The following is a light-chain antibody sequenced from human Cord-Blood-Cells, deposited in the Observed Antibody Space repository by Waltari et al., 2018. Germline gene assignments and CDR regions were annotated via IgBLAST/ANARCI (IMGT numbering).Light chain of an antibody. J-gene: IGKJ5*01. CDR3: QQYDNHPIT. V-gene: IGKV1-33*01. CDR1: QDISNY. CDR2: DAS. Sequence: DIQMTQSPSSLSASVGDRVTITCQASQDISNYLNWYQQKPGKAPKLLIYDASNLETGVPSRFSGSGFGTDFTFTISSLQPEDIATYYCQQYDNHPITFGQGTRLEIK.